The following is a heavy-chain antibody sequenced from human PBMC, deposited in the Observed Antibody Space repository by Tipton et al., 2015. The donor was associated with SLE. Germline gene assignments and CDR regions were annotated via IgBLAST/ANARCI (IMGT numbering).Heavy chain of an antibody. J-gene: IGHJ4*02. V-gene: IGHV1-69*01. Sequence: QSGPEVKKPGSSVKVSCKASGGTFSSYAISWVRQAPEQGLEWMGGIIPIFGTANYAQKFQGRVTITADESTSTAYMELSSLRSEDTAVYYCARDGGSYREFDYWGQGTLVTVSS. CDR2: IIPIFGTA. CDR1: GGTFSSYA. CDR3: ARDGGSYREFDY. D-gene: IGHD1-26*01.